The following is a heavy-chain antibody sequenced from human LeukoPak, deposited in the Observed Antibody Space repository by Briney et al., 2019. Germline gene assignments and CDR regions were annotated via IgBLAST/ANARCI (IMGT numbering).Heavy chain of an antibody. V-gene: IGHV4-34*01. Sequence: PSETLSLTCAVYGGSFSGYYWSWIRQPPGKGPEWIGEINHSGSTNYNPSLKSRVTISVDTSKNQFSLKLSSVTAADTAVYYCARGLRTYYDILTGYFRRGGDAFDIWGQGTMVIVSS. CDR3: ARGLRTYYDILTGYFRRGGDAFDI. CDR2: INHSGST. J-gene: IGHJ3*02. CDR1: GGSFSGYY. D-gene: IGHD3-9*01.